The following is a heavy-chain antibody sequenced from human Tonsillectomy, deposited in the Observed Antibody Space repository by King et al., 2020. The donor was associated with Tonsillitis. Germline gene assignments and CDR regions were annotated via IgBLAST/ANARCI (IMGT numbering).Heavy chain of an antibody. Sequence: VQLVESGGGFVQPGRSLRLSCAASGFTFDDYAMHWVRQAPGKGLEWVSGISWNSGSIGYADSVKGRFTISRDNAKNSLYLQMNSLRAEDTALYYCAKAPRVTGGMDVWGQGTTVTVS. CDR3: AKAPRVTGGMDV. V-gene: IGHV3-9*01. J-gene: IGHJ6*02. CDR1: GFTFDDYA. D-gene: IGHD7-27*01. CDR2: ISWNSGSI.